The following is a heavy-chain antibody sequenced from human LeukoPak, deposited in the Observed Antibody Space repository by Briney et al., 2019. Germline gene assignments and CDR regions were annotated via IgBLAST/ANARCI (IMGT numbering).Heavy chain of an antibody. D-gene: IGHD6-13*01. V-gene: IGHV1-3*01. J-gene: IGHJ4*02. CDR2: INAGNGNT. CDR1: GYTFTTYP. CDR3: ARDETSSWYPYYFDY. Sequence: GASVKVSCKASGYTFTTYPMHWVRQAPGQRLEWMGWINAGNGNTKYSQKFQGRVTITRDTSASTAYMELSSPRSEDTAVYYCARDETSSWYPYYFDYWGQGTLVTVSS.